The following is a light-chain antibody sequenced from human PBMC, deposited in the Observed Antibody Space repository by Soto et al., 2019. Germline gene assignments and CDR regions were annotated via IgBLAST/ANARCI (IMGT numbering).Light chain of an antibody. V-gene: IGLV1-40*01. Sequence: QSVLTQPPSVSGAPGQRVTISCTGSSSNIGAVYDVHWYQQLPGTAPKLLIHGNSNRPSGVPDRFSGSKSGTSASLAITGLQAEDEADYYCQSYDSSLSGYVFGTGPKLTVL. CDR1: SSNIGAVYD. J-gene: IGLJ1*01. CDR2: GNS. CDR3: QSYDSSLSGYV.